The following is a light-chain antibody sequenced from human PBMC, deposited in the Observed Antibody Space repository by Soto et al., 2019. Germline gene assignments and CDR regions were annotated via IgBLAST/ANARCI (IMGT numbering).Light chain of an antibody. CDR1: QSVNIN. CDR2: GAS. J-gene: IGKJ4*01. Sequence: EIVMTQSPVTLSASPGERVTLSCRASQSVNINLAWYQQRHGQAPGVLIYGASNRASGIPDKFSGSGSGTDFTLTISSLEPDDFALYFCQQYKDWPPLTFGGGTRVEIK. CDR3: QQYKDWPPLT. V-gene: IGKV3D-15*01.